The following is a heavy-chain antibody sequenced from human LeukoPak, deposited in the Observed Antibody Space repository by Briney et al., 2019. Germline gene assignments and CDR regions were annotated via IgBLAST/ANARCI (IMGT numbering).Heavy chain of an antibody. D-gene: IGHD3-9*01. CDR3: AREKAYDILTGGTYGFDP. J-gene: IGHJ5*02. V-gene: IGHV1-69*13. Sequence: ASVKTSCKASGGTFSSYAISWVRQAPGQGLEWMRGIIPIFGTANYAQKFQGRVAITADESTSTAYMELSSLRSEDTAVYYCAREKAYDILTGGTYGFDPWGQGTLVTVSS. CDR2: IIPIFGTA. CDR1: GGTFSSYA.